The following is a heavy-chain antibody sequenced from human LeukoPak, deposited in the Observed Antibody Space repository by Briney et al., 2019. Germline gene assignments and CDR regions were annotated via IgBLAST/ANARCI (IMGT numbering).Heavy chain of an antibody. V-gene: IGHV4-39*07. CDR1: GGSISSSSYY. CDR3: ARVGRDGYNYPDAFDI. Sequence: PSETLSLTCTVSGGSISSSSYYWGWIRQPPGKGLEWIGCIYYSGNTYYNPSLKSRVTISIDTSRNQFSLKLSSVTAADTAVYYCARVGRDGYNYPDAFDIWGQGTMVTVSS. CDR2: IYYSGNT. D-gene: IGHD5-24*01. J-gene: IGHJ3*02.